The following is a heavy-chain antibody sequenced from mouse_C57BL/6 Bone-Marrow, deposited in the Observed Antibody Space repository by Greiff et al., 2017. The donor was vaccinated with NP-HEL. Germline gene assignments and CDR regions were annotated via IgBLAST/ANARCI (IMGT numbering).Heavy chain of an antibody. CDR2: IYPGSGST. J-gene: IGHJ4*01. V-gene: IGHV1-55*01. Sequence: QVQLQQPGAELVKPGASVKMSCKASGYTFTSYWITWVKQRPGQGLEWIGDIYPGSGSTNYNEKFKSKATLTVYTSSSTAYMQLSSLTSEDAAVYYCVRGAMDYWGQGTSVTVSS. CDR3: VRGAMDY. CDR1: GYTFTSYW.